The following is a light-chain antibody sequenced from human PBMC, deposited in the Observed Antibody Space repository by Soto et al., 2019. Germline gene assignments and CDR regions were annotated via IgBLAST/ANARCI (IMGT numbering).Light chain of an antibody. CDR3: HQDGSYPLT. V-gene: IGKV3-20*01. CDR1: QSVDSSY. Sequence: EVVLTQSPGALSLSPGERATLSFRASQSVDSSYFAWYQQRPGQAPRLLIYEPSSRATGIPDRFSGSGSGTDFTLTVSRLEPADFAVYFCHQDGSYPLTFGGGTKVEIK. CDR2: EPS. J-gene: IGKJ4*01.